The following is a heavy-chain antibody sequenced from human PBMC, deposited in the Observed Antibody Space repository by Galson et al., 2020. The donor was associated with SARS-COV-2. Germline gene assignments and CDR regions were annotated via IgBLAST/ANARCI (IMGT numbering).Heavy chain of an antibody. CDR1: GGSISSSSYY. Sequence: SETLSLTCTVSGGSISSSSYYWGWIRQPPGKGLEWIGSIYYSGSTYYNPSLKRRVTISVDTSKNQFSLKLSSVTAADTAVYYCAREFRRLGYCSSTSCYKGGNYYYYYMDVWGKGTTVTVSS. D-gene: IGHD2-2*02. CDR3: AREFRRLGYCSSTSCYKGGNYYYYYMDV. V-gene: IGHV4-39*07. J-gene: IGHJ6*03. CDR2: IYYSGST.